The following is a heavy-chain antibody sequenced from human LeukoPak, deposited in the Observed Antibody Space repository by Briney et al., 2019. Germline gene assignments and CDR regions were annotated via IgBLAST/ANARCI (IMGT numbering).Heavy chain of an antibody. CDR1: GYTFTGYY. D-gene: IGHD2-2*01. Sequence: ASVKVSCKASGYTFTGYYMHWVRQAPGQGLEWMGWINPNSGGTNYAQKFQGRVTMTRDTSISTAYMELSRLRSDDTALYYCARVVPAAPWFDPWGQGTLVTVSS. CDR3: ARVVPAAPWFDP. CDR2: INPNSGGT. J-gene: IGHJ5*02. V-gene: IGHV1-2*02.